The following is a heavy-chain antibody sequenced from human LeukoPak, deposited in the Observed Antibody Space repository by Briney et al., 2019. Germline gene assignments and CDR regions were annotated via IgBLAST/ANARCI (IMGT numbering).Heavy chain of an antibody. CDR2: ISSSGSPI. CDR3: AELGITMIGGV. Sequence: GGSLRLSCATSGFTFSDYYMSWIRQAPGKGLEWVSYISSSGSPIYYADSVKGRFTISRDNAKNSLRLQMNSLRAEDTAVYYCAELGITMIGGVWGKGTTVTISS. V-gene: IGHV3-11*04. CDR1: GFTFSDYY. J-gene: IGHJ6*04. D-gene: IGHD3-10*02.